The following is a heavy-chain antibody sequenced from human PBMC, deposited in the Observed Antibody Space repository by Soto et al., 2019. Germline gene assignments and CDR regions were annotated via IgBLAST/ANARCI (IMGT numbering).Heavy chain of an antibody. CDR2: IYTSGST. V-gene: IGHV4-4*07. CDR3: ARNGGSSSWRYYYYYYGMDV. J-gene: IGHJ6*02. D-gene: IGHD6-13*01. CDR1: GGSISSYY. Sequence: SETLSLTCTVSGGSISSYYWSWIRQPAGKGLEWIGRIYTSGSTNYNPSLKSRVTMSVDTSKNQSSLKLSSVTAADTAVYYCARNGGSSSWRYYYYYYGMDVWGQGTTVTVSS.